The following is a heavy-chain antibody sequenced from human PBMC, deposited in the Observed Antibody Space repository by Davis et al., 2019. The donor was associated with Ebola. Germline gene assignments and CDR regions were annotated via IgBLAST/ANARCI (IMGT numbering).Heavy chain of an antibody. CDR1: GFSLSNARMG. CDR3: ARAVATSSYYYYGMDV. V-gene: IGHV2-26*01. J-gene: IGHJ6*02. CDR2: LFLNDEK. Sequence: SGPTLVKPTETLTLTCTVSGFSLSNARMGVSWIRQPPGKALEWLAHLFLNDEKSYSTSLKSRLTISKDTSKSQVVLTMTNMDPVDTATYYCARAVATSSYYYYGMDVWGQGTTVTVSS. D-gene: IGHD5-12*01.